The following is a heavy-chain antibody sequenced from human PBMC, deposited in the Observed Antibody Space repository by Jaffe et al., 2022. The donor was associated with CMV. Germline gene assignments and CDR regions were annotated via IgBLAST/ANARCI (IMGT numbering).Heavy chain of an antibody. CDR2: IFKSGST. Sequence: QVQLQESGPGLVKPSETLSLTCTVSGGSINTDDYNWSWIRQRPGKGLEWIGYIFKSGSTYYNPSLKSRVIISVDMSKNQFSLKLSSVTAADTAVYYCAREGPGGSGTYDSWGQGTLVTVSS. D-gene: IGHD3-10*01. CDR3: AREGPGGSGTYDS. V-gene: IGHV4-31*03. J-gene: IGHJ4*02. CDR1: GGSINTDDYN.